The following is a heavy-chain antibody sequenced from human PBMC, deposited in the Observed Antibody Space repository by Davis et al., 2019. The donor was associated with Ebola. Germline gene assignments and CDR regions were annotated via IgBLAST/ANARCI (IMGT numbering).Heavy chain of an antibody. CDR1: GGSFSGHY. CDR2: IYYRGST. V-gene: IGHV4-59*11. J-gene: IGHJ5*02. Sequence: MPSETLSLTCAVYGGSFSGHYWNWIRQPPGKGLEWIGYIYYRGSTNYNPSLKSRVTILVDTSKNQFSLKLSSVTAADTAVYYCARRSSGYYHGRFDPWGQGTLVTVSS. CDR3: ARRSSGYYHGRFDP. D-gene: IGHD3-22*01.